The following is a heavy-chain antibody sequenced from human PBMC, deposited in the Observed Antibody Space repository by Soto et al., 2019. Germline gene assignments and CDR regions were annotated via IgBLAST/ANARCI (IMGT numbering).Heavy chain of an antibody. J-gene: IGHJ5*02. CDR1: GRSISSGGYY. CDR3: ARLHCDSPNCVPLDP. D-gene: IGHD2-2*01. CDR2: IYYSGTS. V-gene: IGHV4-39*01. Sequence: SETLSLTCTVSGRSISSGGYYWCWIRQPPGKGLEWIGSIYYSGTSSYNPSLKSRVTMSVDTSKKQLSLRLRSVTAADTAVYYCARLHCDSPNCVPLDPWGQGTLVTVSS.